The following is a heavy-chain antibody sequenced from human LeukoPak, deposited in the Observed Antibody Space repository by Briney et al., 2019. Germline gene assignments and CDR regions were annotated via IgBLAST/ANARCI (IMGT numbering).Heavy chain of an antibody. V-gene: IGHV3-48*04. D-gene: IGHD5-18*01. CDR2: ISSSSSTI. J-gene: IGHJ4*02. CDR3: ARDLLSYSDY. Sequence: GGSLRLSCAASGFTFSSYSMNWVRQAPGKGLEWVSYISSSSSTIYYADSVKGRFTISRDNAKNSLYLQMNSLRAEDTAVYYCARDLLSYSDYWGQGTLVTVSS. CDR1: GFTFSSYS.